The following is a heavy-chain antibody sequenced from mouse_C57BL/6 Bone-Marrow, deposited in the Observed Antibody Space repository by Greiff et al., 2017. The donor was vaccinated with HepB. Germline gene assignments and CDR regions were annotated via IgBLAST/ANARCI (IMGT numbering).Heavy chain of an antibody. CDR3: AREGPYDYDGGDYAMDY. CDR1: GYSFTDYN. CDR2: INPNYGTT. V-gene: IGHV1-39*01. D-gene: IGHD2-4*01. Sequence: VQLKQSGPELVKPGASVKISCKASGYSFTDYNMNWVKQSNGKSLEWIGVINPNYGTTSYNQKFKGKATLTVDQSSSTAYMQLNSLTSEDSAVYYCAREGPYDYDGGDYAMDYWGQGTSVTVSS. J-gene: IGHJ4*01.